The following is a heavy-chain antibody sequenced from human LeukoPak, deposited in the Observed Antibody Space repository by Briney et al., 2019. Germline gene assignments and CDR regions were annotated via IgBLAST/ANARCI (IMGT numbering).Heavy chain of an antibody. V-gene: IGHV1-2*02. D-gene: IGHD3-22*01. CDR3: ARERPGSYDSSGVGFDP. J-gene: IGHJ5*02. CDR1: GYTFTGYY. Sequence: VKVSCKASGYTFTGYYMHWVRQAPGQGLEWMGWINPNSGGTNYAQKFQGRVTMTRDTSISTAYMEPSRLRSDDTAVYYCARERPGSYDSSGVGFDPWGQGTLATVSS. CDR2: INPNSGGT.